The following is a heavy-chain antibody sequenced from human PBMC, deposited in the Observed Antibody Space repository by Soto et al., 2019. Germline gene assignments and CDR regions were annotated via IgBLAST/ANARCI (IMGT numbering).Heavy chain of an antibody. J-gene: IGHJ4*02. V-gene: IGHV4-34*01. Sequence: SETLSLTCAVYGGSFSGYYWSWIRQPPGKGLEWIGEINHSGSTNYNPSLKSRVTISVDTSKNQLSLKLSSVTAADTAVYYCARGSAYCGGDCYSYFDYWGQGTLATVSS. D-gene: IGHD2-21*02. CDR1: GGSFSGYY. CDR3: ARGSAYCGGDCYSYFDY. CDR2: INHSGST.